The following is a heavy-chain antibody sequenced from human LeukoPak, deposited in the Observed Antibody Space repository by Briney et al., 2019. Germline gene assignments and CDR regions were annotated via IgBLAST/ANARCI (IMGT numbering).Heavy chain of an antibody. J-gene: IGHJ5*02. CDR3: ARDREPRYCSGGSCPPEGFDP. V-gene: IGHV3-48*03. D-gene: IGHD2-15*01. Sequence: PGGSLRLSCAASGFTFSSYEMNGVHQAPGKGLEWVSYISSSGSTIYYADSVKGRFTISRDNAKNSLYLQMNSLRAEDTAVYYCARDREPRYCSGGSCPPEGFDPWGQGTLVTVSS. CDR1: GFTFSSYE. CDR2: ISSSGSTI.